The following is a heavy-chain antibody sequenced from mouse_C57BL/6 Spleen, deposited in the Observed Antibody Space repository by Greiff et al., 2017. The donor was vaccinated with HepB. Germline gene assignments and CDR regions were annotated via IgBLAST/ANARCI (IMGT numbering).Heavy chain of an antibody. Sequence: QVQLKQSGAELAKPGASVKLSCKASGYTFTSYWMHWVKQRPGQGLEWIGYINPSSGYTKYNQKFKDKATLTADKSSSTAYMQLSSLTYEDSAVYYCARSSTGGYYAMDYWGQGTSVTVSS. D-gene: IGHD1-1*01. J-gene: IGHJ4*01. CDR2: INPSSGYT. CDR3: ARSSTGGYYAMDY. CDR1: GYTFTSYW. V-gene: IGHV1-7*01.